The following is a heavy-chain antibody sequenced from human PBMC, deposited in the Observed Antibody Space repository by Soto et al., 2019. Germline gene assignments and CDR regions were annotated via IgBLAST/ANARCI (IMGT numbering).Heavy chain of an antibody. CDR3: ARLYCSGGSCYFDY. Sequence: KTSETLSLTCTVSGGSISSGGYYWSWIRQHPGEGLEWIGYIYYSGSTYYNPSLKSRVTISVDTSKNQFSLKLSSVTAADTAVYYCARLYCSGGSCYFDYRGQGTLVTVSS. D-gene: IGHD2-15*01. CDR1: GGSISSGGYY. V-gene: IGHV4-31*03. CDR2: IYYSGST. J-gene: IGHJ4*02.